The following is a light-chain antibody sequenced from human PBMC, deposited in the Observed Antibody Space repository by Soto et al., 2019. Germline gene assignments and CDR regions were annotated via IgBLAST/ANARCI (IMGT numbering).Light chain of an antibody. Sequence: DIVMTQTPLSSPVTLGQAASISCRSSQSLVHNDGNTYLSWFHQRPGQPPRLLIYKVSDRFSGVPVRFSGSGAVTDFALPISRVEAEDVGVYYCIQATQSIWTFGQGTKVEIK. CDR3: IQATQSIWT. CDR1: QSLVHNDGNTY. V-gene: IGKV2-24*01. J-gene: IGKJ1*01. CDR2: KVS.